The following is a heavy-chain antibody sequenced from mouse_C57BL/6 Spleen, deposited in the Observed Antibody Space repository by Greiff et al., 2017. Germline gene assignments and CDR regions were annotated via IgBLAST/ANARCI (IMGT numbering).Heavy chain of an antibody. CDR1: AYPFTSYW. J-gene: IGHJ2*01. V-gene: IGHV1-64*01. Sequence: QVQLQQPGAELVKPGASVKLSCKASAYPFTSYWMHWVKQRHGQGLEWIGMILPMSGSTNYNEKFKSKATLTVDKSSSTAYKQLSSLTSEDSAVYYCARRDYGSSYYFDYWGQGTTLTVSS. CDR2: ILPMSGST. D-gene: IGHD1-1*01. CDR3: ARRDYGSSYYFDY.